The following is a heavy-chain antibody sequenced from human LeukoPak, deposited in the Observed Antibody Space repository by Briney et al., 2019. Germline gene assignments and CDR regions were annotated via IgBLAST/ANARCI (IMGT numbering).Heavy chain of an antibody. V-gene: IGHV3-74*01. CDR1: GFTFSSYW. D-gene: IGHD3-22*01. CDR3: IRDGDHYDFDY. CDR2: IKGDGITT. J-gene: IGHJ4*02. Sequence: GGSLRLSCAASGFTFSSYWMHWVRQAPGKGLVWVSCIKGDGITTHYADSVKGRFTISRDNAKKTLYLQMNSLRAEDTAVYYCIRDGDHYDFDYWGQGTLVTVSS.